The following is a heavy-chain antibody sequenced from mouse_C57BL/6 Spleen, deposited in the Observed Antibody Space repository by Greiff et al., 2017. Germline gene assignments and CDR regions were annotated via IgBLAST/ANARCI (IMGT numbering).Heavy chain of an antibody. V-gene: IGHV1-26*01. CDR3: ARGFITTVVAPYYYAMDY. J-gene: IGHJ4*01. CDR2: INPNNGGT. CDR1: GYTFTDYY. D-gene: IGHD1-1*01. Sequence: EVQLQQSGPELVKPGASVKISCKASGYTFTDYYMNWVKQSHGKSLEWIGDINPNNGGTSYNQKFKGKATLTVAKSSSTAYMELRSLPSEDSAVYYCARGFITTVVAPYYYAMDYWGLGTSVTVSS.